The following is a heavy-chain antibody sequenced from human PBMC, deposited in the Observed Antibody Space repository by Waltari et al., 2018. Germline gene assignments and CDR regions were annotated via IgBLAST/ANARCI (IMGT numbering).Heavy chain of an antibody. CDR3: ARDGFYGDPYYYYYGMDV. D-gene: IGHD4-17*01. Sequence: QVQLQESGPGLVKPSQTLSLTCTVSGGSISSGSYYWSWIRQPAGKGLEWVSVIYSGGSTYYADSVKGRFTISRDNSKNTLYLQMNSLRAEDTAVYYCARDGFYGDPYYYYYGMDVWGQGTTVTVSS. V-gene: IGHV4-61*02. CDR1: GGSISSGSYY. CDR2: IYSGGST. J-gene: IGHJ6*02.